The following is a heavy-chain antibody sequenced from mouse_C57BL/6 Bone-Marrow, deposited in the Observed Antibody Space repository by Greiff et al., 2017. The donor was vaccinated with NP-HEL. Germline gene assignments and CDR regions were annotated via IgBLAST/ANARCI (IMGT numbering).Heavy chain of an antibody. CDR2: IDPEDGDT. J-gene: IGHJ3*01. Sequence: EVKLVESGAELVRPGASVKLSCTASGFNIKDYYMHWVKQRPEQGLEWIGRIDPEDGDTEYAPKFQGKATMTADTSSNTAYLQLSSLTSEDTAVYYCTLSYYYGSSWRAYWGQGTLVTVSA. CDR3: TLSYYYGSSWRAY. V-gene: IGHV14-1*01. CDR1: GFNIKDYY. D-gene: IGHD1-1*01.